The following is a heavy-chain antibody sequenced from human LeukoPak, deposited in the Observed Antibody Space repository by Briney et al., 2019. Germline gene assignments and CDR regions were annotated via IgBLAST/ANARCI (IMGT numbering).Heavy chain of an antibody. V-gene: IGHV3-30-3*01. CDR3: ARDHIVVVPAAIGFDY. CDR2: ISYDGSNK. CDR1: GFTFSSYA. J-gene: IGHJ4*02. Sequence: GGSLRLSCAASGFTFSSYAMHWVRQAPGKGLEWVAVISYDGSNKYYADSVKGRFTISRDNSKNTLYLQMNSLRAEDTAVYYCARDHIVVVPAAIGFDYWGQGTLVTVSS. D-gene: IGHD2-2*01.